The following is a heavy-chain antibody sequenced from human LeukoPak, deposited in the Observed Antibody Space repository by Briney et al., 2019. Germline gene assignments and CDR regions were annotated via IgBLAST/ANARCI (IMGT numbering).Heavy chain of an antibody. CDR2: INPNSGGT. Sequence: ASVKVSCKASVYTFTGYYMHWVRQAPGQGLEWMGWINPNSGGTNYAQKFQGRVTMTRDTSISTAYMELSRLRSDDTAVYYRARGGWLRFDDAFDIWGQGTMVTVSS. D-gene: IGHD5-12*01. CDR3: ARGGWLRFDDAFDI. J-gene: IGHJ3*02. V-gene: IGHV1-2*02. CDR1: VYTFTGYY.